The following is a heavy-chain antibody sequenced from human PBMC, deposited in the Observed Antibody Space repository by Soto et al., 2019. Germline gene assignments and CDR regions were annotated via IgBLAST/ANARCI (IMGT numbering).Heavy chain of an antibody. CDR1: GFTFSIYS. CDR2: ISRSSTFL. Sequence: EVQLVESGGGLVKPGGSLRLSCAASGFTFSIYSMNWVRQAPGKGLEWVSSISRSSTFLYYADSVRGRFTVSRDNAKNSLYLHMDSLRAEDTAGYYCARGYRDYGDYYWFDPWGQGTRVTVSS. D-gene: IGHD4-17*01. J-gene: IGHJ5*02. V-gene: IGHV3-21*01. CDR3: ARGYRDYGDYYWFDP.